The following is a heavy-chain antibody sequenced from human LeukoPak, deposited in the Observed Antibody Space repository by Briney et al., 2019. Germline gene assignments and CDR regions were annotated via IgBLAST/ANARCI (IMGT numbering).Heavy chain of an antibody. J-gene: IGHJ4*02. Sequence: PGGSLRLSCAASGFTVSSNYMSWVRQAPGKGLEWVSVIYSGGSTYYADSVKGRFTISRDNSKNTLYLQMNSLRAEETAVYYCARDHYYDSSGYYRFDYWGQGTLVTVSS. CDR2: IYSGGST. CDR3: ARDHYYDSSGYYRFDY. D-gene: IGHD3-22*01. V-gene: IGHV3-53*01. CDR1: GFTVSSNY.